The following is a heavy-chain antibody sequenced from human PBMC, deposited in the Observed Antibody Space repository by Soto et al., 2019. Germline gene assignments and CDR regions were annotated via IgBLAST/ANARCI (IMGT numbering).Heavy chain of an antibody. J-gene: IGHJ1*01. CDR2: VYNSGST. V-gene: IGHV4-59*01. CDR1: GGSISSYY. D-gene: IGHD2-2*01. Sequence: QVQLQESGPGLVKPSETLSLTCNVSGGSISSYYWSWIRQPPGKGLEYIGHVYNSGSTIHSPSLKSRATISVDTSKNQFSLKLTSVPAADTAVYYCAGGSSLCWECFHHWGQGILITVSS. CDR3: AGGSSLCWECFHH.